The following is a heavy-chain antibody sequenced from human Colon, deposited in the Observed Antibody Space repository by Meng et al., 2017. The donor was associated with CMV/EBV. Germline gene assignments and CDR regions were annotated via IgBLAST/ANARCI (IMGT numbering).Heavy chain of an antibody. Sequence: GESLKISCVTSGFMFSDYRMTWVRQAPGKGLEWVANLNRDGSGKYYVDSVKGRFTISRDNAKNSVYLQMNSLRVEDTGVYYCVQERLAWGQGTLVTVSS. J-gene: IGHJ5*02. CDR2: LNRDGSGK. V-gene: IGHV3-7*01. D-gene: IGHD6-19*01. CDR3: VQERLA. CDR1: GFMFSDYR.